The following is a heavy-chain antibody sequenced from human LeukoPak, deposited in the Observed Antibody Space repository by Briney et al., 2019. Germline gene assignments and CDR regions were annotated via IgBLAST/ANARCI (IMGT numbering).Heavy chain of an antibody. CDR2: IRYDGSDK. CDR3: AKDSRIYGDYGSYYFDY. CDR1: GFTFGSYG. D-gene: IGHD4-17*01. J-gene: IGHJ4*02. V-gene: IGHV3-30*02. Sequence: GGSLRLSCAASGFTFGSYGMHWVRQAPGKGLEWVAFIRYDGSDKYYADSVKGRFTISRDNAKSTLYLQMNSLRAEDTAVYYCAKDSRIYGDYGSYYFDYWGQGTLVTVSS.